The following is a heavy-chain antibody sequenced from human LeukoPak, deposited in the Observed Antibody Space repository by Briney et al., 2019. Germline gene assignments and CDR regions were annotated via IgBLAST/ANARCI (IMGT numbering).Heavy chain of an antibody. CDR2: IYYSGST. V-gene: IGHV4-59*01. D-gene: IGHD3-10*01. J-gene: IGHJ4*02. Sequence: SETLSLTCAVYGGSFSGYYWSWIRQPPGKGLEWIGYIYYSGSTNYNPSLKSRVTISVDTSKNQFSLKLSSVTAADTAVYYCARGLYYSSGPDDYWGQGTLVTVSS. CDR1: GGSFSGYY. CDR3: ARGLYYSSGPDDY.